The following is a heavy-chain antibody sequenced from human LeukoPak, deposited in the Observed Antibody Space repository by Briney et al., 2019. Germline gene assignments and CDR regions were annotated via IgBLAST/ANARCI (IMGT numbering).Heavy chain of an antibody. CDR1: GGTFSSYA. D-gene: IGHD3-22*01. J-gene: IGHJ4*02. Sequence: GSSVKVSCKASGGTFSSYAISWVRQAPGQGLEWMGGIIPIVGTANYAQKFQGRVTITTDESTSTAYVELSSLRSEDTAVYYCALPYYYDSSGYYFDYWGQGTLVTVSS. CDR3: ALPYYYDSSGYYFDY. CDR2: IIPIVGTA. V-gene: IGHV1-69*05.